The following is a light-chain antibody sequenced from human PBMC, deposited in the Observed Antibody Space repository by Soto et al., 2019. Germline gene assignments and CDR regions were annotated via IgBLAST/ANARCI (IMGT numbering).Light chain of an antibody. CDR3: SSNTSSNTYV. J-gene: IGLJ1*01. Sequence: QSALTQPASVSGSPGQSITISCTGTSSDVGGYNYVSWYQQHPGKAPKLMIYEVSNRPSGVSNRFSGSKSGNTASLTISGLHAEDAADYYCSSNTSSNTYVFGTGTKVTVL. CDR1: SSDVGGYNY. V-gene: IGLV2-14*01. CDR2: EVS.